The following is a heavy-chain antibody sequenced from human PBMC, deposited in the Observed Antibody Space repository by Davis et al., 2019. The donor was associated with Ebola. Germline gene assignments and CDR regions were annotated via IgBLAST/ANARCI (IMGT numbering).Heavy chain of an antibody. CDR1: GGSISSSSYY. CDR3: ARQLLGTGWFDP. J-gene: IGHJ5*02. V-gene: IGHV4-39*01. Sequence: MPGGSLRLSCTVSGGSISSSSYYWGWIRQPPGKGLEWIGTIYYSGSTYYNPSLKSRVTISVDTSKNQFSLKLSSVTAADTAVYYCARQLLGTGWFDPWGQGTLVTVSS. D-gene: IGHD3-10*01. CDR2: IYYSGST.